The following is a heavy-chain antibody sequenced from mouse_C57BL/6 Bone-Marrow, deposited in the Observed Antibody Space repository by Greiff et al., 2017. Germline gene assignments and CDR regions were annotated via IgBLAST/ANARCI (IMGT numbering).Heavy chain of an antibody. Sequence: VQLQQPGAELVKPGASVKMSCKASGYTFTSYWITWVKQRPGQGLEWIGDTYPGSGSTNYNEKFKSKATLTVDTSSSTAYMQLSSLTSEDSAVYYCARSAYYSNYWYFDVWGTGTTVTVSS. CDR2: TYPGSGST. CDR3: ARSAYYSNYWYFDV. V-gene: IGHV1-55*01. J-gene: IGHJ1*03. CDR1: GYTFTSYW. D-gene: IGHD2-5*01.